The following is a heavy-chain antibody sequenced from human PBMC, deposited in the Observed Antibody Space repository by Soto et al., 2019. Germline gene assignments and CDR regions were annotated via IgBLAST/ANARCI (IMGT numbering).Heavy chain of an antibody. CDR2: ISANDVGT. V-gene: IGHV3-23*01. CDR1: GCTLRNYA. CDR3: AKAKNDYNWDNIPPSDY. D-gene: IGHD1-20*01. Sequence: GGSLRLSCVASGCTLRNYAMTWVRQAPGKGLEWVSLISANDVGTYYAESVKTRFTISTDQSRNTVYLQMDSLRADDTAIYYCAKAKNDYNWDNIPPSDYWGQGPLFTASS. J-gene: IGHJ4*02.